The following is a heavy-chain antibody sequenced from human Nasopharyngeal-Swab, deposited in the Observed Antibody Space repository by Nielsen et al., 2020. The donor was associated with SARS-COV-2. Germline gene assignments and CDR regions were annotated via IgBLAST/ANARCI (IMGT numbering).Heavy chain of an antibody. CDR3: ARGWGRYCSSTSCYNYGMDV. Sequence: SETLSLTCTVSGGSISSYYWSWIRQPPGKGLEWFGYIYYSGSTNYNPSLKSRVTISVDTSKNQFSLKLSSVTAADTAVYYCARGWGRYCSSTSCYNYGMDVWGQGTTVTVSS. D-gene: IGHD2-2*02. V-gene: IGHV4-59*01. J-gene: IGHJ6*02. CDR1: GGSISSYY. CDR2: IYYSGST.